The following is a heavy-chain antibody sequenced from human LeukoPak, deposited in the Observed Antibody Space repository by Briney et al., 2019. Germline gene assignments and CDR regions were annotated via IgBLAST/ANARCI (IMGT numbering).Heavy chain of an antibody. Sequence: SETLFLTCGASGGSISNTNWWRCVRPPPGQGLEWIGEISLTGLTHYNPSLESRVTVSLDKSKNQLSLNLTSVTAADTAVYYCSRENGAFSPFGYWGQGNLVTVLS. CDR2: ISLTGLT. V-gene: IGHV4/OR15-8*02. CDR3: SRENGAFSPFGY. D-gene: IGHD2-8*01. J-gene: IGHJ4*02. CDR1: GGSISNTNW.